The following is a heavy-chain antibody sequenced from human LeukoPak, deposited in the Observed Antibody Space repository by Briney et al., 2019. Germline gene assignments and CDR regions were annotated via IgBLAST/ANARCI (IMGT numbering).Heavy chain of an antibody. J-gene: IGHJ6*03. CDR3: ARDNYYYYMDV. V-gene: IGHV3-66*01. CDR1: GFTLSSYG. CDR2: IYSGGST. Sequence: GGSLRLSCAASGFTLSSYGMSWVRQAPGKGLEWVSVIYSGGSTYYADSVKGRFTISRDNSKNTLYLQMNSLRAEDTAVYYCARDNYYYYMDVWGKGTTVTISS.